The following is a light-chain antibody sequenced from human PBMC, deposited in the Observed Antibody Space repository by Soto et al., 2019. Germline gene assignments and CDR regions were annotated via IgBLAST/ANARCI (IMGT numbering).Light chain of an antibody. V-gene: IGKV3-20*01. Sequence: ETVLTQSPGTLSLSPGERATLSCRASQNIVRDFIAWYQQRPGQPPRLIIYGTSIRTTGIPDRFSGGGSGTDFTLTIASLEPEDFAMYYCQQYDTLPNTFGQGTKLEL. J-gene: IGKJ2*01. CDR3: QQYDTLPNT. CDR2: GTS. CDR1: QNIVRDF.